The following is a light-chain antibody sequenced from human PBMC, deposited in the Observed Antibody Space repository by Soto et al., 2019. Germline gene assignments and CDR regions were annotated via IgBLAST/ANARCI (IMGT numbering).Light chain of an antibody. CDR1: RTVDSTY. J-gene: IGKJ1*01. Sequence: EIVLTQSPGTLSLSPGQRATISCRASRTVDSTYLAWYQQKPGQAPRLLIYSVSDRATGIPDRFSGSGSGLSFTLTISRLEPDDFAVYYGQHDVGSSLTFGQGTKVEIK. V-gene: IGKV3-20*01. CDR2: SVS. CDR3: QHDVGSSLT.